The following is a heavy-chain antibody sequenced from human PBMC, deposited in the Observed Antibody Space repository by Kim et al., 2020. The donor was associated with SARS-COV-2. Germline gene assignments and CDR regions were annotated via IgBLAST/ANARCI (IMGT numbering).Heavy chain of an antibody. D-gene: IGHD3-9*01. CDR1: GYTFTSYG. V-gene: IGHV1-18*04. Sequence: ASVKVSCKASGYTFTSYGISWVRQAPGQGLEWMGWISAYNGNTNYAQKLQGRVTMTTDTSTSTAYMELRSLRSDDTAVYYCARDKVGGYYDILTGGNGMDVWGQGTTVTVSS. CDR2: ISAYNGNT. J-gene: IGHJ6*02. CDR3: ARDKVGGYYDILTGGNGMDV.